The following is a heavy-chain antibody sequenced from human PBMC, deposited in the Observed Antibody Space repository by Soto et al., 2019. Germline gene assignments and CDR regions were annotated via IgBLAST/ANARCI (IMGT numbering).Heavy chain of an antibody. J-gene: IGHJ4*02. CDR2: ISCGRDTT. V-gene: IGHV3-23*01. Sequence: EVQLLESGGGSVQPGGSLRLSCVASGFILNSFAMTWVRQAPGKGLQWVAAISCGRDTTYYADAVKGRFTISRDNSKNTLYLQMDNVSPEDTAVYYCAKRPSFSGLVGATHFDYWGLGTPVTVSS. CDR1: GFILNSFA. CDR3: AKRPSFSGLVGATHFDY. D-gene: IGHD1-26*01.